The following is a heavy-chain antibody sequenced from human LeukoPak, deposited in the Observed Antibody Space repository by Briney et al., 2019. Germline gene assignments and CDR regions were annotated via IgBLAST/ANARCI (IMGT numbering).Heavy chain of an antibody. CDR2: IYYSGST. CDR3: ARDRAAMAPGGWFDP. D-gene: IGHD5-18*01. CDR1: GGSISSYY. Sequence: SETLSLTCTVSGGSISSYYWSWIRQPPGKGLEWIGYIYYSGSTNYNPSLKSRVTISVDTSKNQFSLKLSSVTAADTAVYYCARDRAAMAPGGWFDPWGQGTLVTVSS. J-gene: IGHJ5*02. V-gene: IGHV4-59*01.